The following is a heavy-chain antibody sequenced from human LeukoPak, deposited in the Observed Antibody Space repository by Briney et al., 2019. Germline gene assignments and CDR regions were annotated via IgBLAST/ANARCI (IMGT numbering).Heavy chain of an antibody. J-gene: IGHJ4*02. Sequence: SETLSLTCTVSGGSISSYYWSWIRQPPGKGLEWIGCIYYSGSTNYNPSLKSRVTISVDTSKNQFSLKLSSVTAADTAVYYCARDYDSSGYYYYWGQGTLVTVSS. D-gene: IGHD3-22*01. CDR3: ARDYDSSGYYYY. CDR1: GGSISSYY. CDR2: IYYSGST. V-gene: IGHV4-59*01.